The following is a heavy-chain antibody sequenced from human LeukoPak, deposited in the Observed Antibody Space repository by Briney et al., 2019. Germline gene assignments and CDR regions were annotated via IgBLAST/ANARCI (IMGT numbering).Heavy chain of an antibody. D-gene: IGHD3-10*01. CDR1: GGSISPLY. V-gene: IGHV4-59*11. Sequence: SETLSLTCTVSGGSISPLYWGWIRQPPGKGLEFIGYIYYSGTTNLNPSLRSRLTLSVDTSKNQFSLKLSSVTAADTAMYYSARGGVAAKYYFDYWGPGTLVTVSS. J-gene: IGHJ4*02. CDR3: ARGGVAAKYYFDY. CDR2: IYYSGTT.